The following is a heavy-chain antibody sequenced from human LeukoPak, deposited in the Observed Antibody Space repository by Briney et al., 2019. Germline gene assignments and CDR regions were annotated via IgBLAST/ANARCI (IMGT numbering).Heavy chain of an antibody. CDR2: IYSGGST. CDR3: ARDYISSSWY. CDR1: GFTFSDAW. D-gene: IGHD6-13*01. V-gene: IGHV3-53*01. J-gene: IGHJ4*02. Sequence: GGPLRLSCAASGFTFSDAWMSWVRQAPGKGLEWVSVIYSGGSTYYADSVKGRFTISRDNSKNTLYLQMNSLRAEDTAVYYCARDYISSSWYGGQGTLVTVSS.